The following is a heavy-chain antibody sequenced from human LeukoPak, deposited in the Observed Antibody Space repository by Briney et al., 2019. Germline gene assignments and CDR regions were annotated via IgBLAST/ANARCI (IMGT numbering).Heavy chain of an antibody. CDR1: GGSFSGYY. J-gene: IGHJ6*03. CDR2: INHSGST. Sequence: SETLSLTCAVYGGSFSGYYWSWIRQPPGKGLEWIGEINHSGSTNYNPSLKSRVTISVDTSKNQFSLKLNSLTAADTAVYYCATVSRVAVGWHRKRYYYYYMDVWGKGTTVTVSS. V-gene: IGHV4-34*01. CDR3: ATVSRVAVGWHRKRYYYYYMDV. D-gene: IGHD5-24*01.